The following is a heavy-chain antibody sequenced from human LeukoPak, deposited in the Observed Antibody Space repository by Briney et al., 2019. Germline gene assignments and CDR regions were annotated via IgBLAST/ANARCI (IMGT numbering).Heavy chain of an antibody. V-gene: IGHV1-69*05. CDR2: IIPIFGTA. Sequence: SVKVSCKASGGTFSSYAISWVRQAPGQGLEWMGGIIPIFGTANYAQKFQGRVTITTDESASTAYMELSSLRSEDTAVYYCARGGSAEQLVHGEYYYYYMDVWGKGTTVTVSS. D-gene: IGHD6-13*01. CDR1: GGTFSSYA. J-gene: IGHJ6*03. CDR3: ARGGSAEQLVHGEYYYYYMDV.